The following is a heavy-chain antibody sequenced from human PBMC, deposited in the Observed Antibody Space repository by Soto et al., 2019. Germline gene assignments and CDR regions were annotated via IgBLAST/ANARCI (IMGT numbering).Heavy chain of an antibody. CDR3: ARHYSSGSRNWFDP. V-gene: IGHV4-39*01. Sequence: SATLSLTCSVSGGSINSSSYFWGWDRQPPGKGLEWIGSIYYSGSTYYNPSLRSRVTISVDTSKNQFSLKLSSVTAADTAVFYCARHYSSGSRNWFDPWGQGTLVTVSS. J-gene: IGHJ5*02. CDR2: IYYSGST. CDR1: GGSINSSSYF. D-gene: IGHD6-19*01.